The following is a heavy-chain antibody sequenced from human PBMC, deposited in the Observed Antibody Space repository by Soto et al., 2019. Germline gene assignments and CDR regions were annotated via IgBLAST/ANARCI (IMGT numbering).Heavy chain of an antibody. D-gene: IGHD3-3*01. CDR3: ARGDFWSGYYDYYYYYGMDV. V-gene: IGHV4-61*01. CDR2: IYYSGST. J-gene: IGHJ6*02. CDR1: GGSVSSGSYY. Sequence: PSETLSLTCTVSGGSVSSGSYYWSWIRQPPGKGLEWIGYIYYSGSTNYDPSLKSRVTISVDTSKNQFSLKLSSVTAADTAVCYCARGDFWSGYYDYYYYYGMDVWGQGTTVTV.